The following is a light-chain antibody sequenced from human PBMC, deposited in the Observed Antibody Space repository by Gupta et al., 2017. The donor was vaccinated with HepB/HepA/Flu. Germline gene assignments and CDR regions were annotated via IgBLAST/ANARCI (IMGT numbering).Light chain of an antibody. CDR1: QSVFYSSNNNNY. CDR3: QQYYSTPPT. J-gene: IGKJ2*01. Sequence: DIVMTQSPDSLAVSLGERANINCKSSQSVFYSSNNNNYLAWYQQKPGQPPKLLIYWASSRESGVPDRFSGSGSGTDFTLTISSLQAEDVAVYYCQQYYSTPPTFGQGTKLEIK. V-gene: IGKV4-1*01. CDR2: WAS.